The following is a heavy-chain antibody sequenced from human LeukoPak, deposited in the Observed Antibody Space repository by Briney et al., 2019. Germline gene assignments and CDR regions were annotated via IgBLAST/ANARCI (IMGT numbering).Heavy chain of an antibody. CDR3: ASKQLATGDY. CDR2: FTSGSRSI. J-gene: IGHJ4*02. CDR1: GFTFSSYS. V-gene: IGHV3-21*01. Sequence: GGSLRLSCAASGFTFSSYSMTWVRQAPGKGLEWVSSFTSGSRSIYYADSVKGRFTISRDNSKNTLYLQMNSLRAEDTAVYYCASKQLATGDYWGQGTLVTVSS. D-gene: IGHD6-13*01.